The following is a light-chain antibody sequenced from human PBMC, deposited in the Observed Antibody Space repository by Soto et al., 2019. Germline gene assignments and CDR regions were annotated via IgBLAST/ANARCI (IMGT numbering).Light chain of an antibody. V-gene: IGKV3-20*01. CDR2: GTS. CDR3: QQYGASPLT. Sequence: EIVLTQSPGTLSLSPGERATLSCRASQTVSSGYLAWYQQKPGQAPRLRIYGTSSRATGIPDRFSGSGSGTDFTLTISRLEPEDFAVYYCQQYGASPLTFGGGTKVEIK. J-gene: IGKJ4*01. CDR1: QTVSSGY.